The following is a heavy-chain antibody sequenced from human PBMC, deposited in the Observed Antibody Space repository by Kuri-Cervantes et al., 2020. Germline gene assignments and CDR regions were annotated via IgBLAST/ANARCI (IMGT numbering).Heavy chain of an antibody. CDR3: ARVSSGWYGYFDL. D-gene: IGHD6-19*01. CDR1: GGPISSYY. Sequence: SETLSLTCTASGGPISSYYWSWIRQPPGKGLEWIGYIYYSGSTNYNPSLKSRVTISVDTSKNQFSLKLSSVTAADTAVYYCARVSSGWYGYFDLWGRGTLVTVSS. CDR2: IYYSGST. J-gene: IGHJ2*01. V-gene: IGHV4-59*13.